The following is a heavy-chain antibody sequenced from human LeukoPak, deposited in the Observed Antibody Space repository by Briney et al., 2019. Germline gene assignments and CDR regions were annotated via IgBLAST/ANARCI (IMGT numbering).Heavy chain of an antibody. V-gene: IGHV4-59*01. CDR2: IYYSGTT. Sequence: SETLSLTCSVSGGSISRNYLSWIRQPPGKGLEWIGYIYYSGTTHYNPSLKSRVTISIDTSKNQFSLKLYSVTAADTAVYYCARSPLARGKTYGLDVWGQGTTVTVSS. D-gene: IGHD3-10*01. CDR3: ARSPLARGKTYGLDV. CDR1: GGSISRNY. J-gene: IGHJ6*02.